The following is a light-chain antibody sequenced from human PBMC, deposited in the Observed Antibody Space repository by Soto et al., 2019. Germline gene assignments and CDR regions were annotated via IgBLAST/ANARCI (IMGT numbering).Light chain of an antibody. V-gene: IGKV1-5*03. CDR1: ESISNW. CDR2: KAS. Sequence: DIQMTQSPSSLSASVGDRVTITCRASESISNWLAWYQQKPGKAPKLLIFKASNLERGVPSRLSGIGSGTEFALTINSLQPDDFATYSCQQYTTYPLTFGGGTKVEIK. J-gene: IGKJ4*01. CDR3: QQYTTYPLT.